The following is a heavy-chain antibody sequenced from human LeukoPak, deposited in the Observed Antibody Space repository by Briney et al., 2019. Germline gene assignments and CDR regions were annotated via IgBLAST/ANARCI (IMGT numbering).Heavy chain of an antibody. D-gene: IGHD5-24*01. CDR3: AKDLHYNDGGWESDP. V-gene: IGHV3-23*01. Sequence: GGSLRLSCAASGFTFSTFAMTWVRQAPGKGLEWVSGVVGGGTTYYADSVKGRFTLSKDNSKKTVYLQMNSLRVEDTAIYYCAKDLHYNDGGWESDPWGQGTLVTVSS. CDR2: VVGGGTT. CDR1: GFTFSTFA. J-gene: IGHJ5*02.